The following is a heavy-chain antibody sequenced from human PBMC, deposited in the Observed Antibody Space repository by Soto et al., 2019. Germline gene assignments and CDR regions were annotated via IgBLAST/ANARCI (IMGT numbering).Heavy chain of an antibody. CDR2: ISGSGGST. J-gene: IGHJ4*02. CDR1: GFTFSSYA. V-gene: IGHV3-23*01. CDR3: AKGYSSSWYSDYFDY. Sequence: GGSLRLSCAASGFTFSSYAMSWVRQAPGKGLEWVSAISGSGGSTYYADSVKGRFTISRDNSKNTLYLQMNSLRAEDTAVYYCAKGYSSSWYSDYFDYWGQGTLVTVSS. D-gene: IGHD6-13*01.